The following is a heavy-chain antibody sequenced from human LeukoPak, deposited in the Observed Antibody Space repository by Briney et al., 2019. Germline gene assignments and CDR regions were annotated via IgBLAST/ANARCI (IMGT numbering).Heavy chain of an antibody. CDR1: GFTFSSYS. V-gene: IGHV3-48*01. CDR3: ARGLHYSDGSAYYYPDAFDI. J-gene: IGHJ3*02. CDR2: ISSSSRTI. D-gene: IGHD3-22*01. Sequence: PGGSLRLSCVASGFTFSSYSMNWVRQAPGKGLEWVSYISSSSRTIYYADSVKGRFTISRDNAKNSLYLQMNSLRAEDTAVYYCARGLHYSDGSAYYYPDAFDIWGQGTMVTVSS.